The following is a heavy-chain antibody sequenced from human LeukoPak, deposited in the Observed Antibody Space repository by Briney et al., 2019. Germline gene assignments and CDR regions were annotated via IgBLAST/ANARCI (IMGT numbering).Heavy chain of an antibody. CDR3: ARVDYYDYSGSFSLDF. J-gene: IGHJ4*02. D-gene: IGHD3-22*01. V-gene: IGHV4-38-2*01. CDR1: GSSISSGYY. Sequence: SETLSLTCAVSGSSISSGYYWARIRQPPGEALEWVGSIYRSGSTYYNPSLESRVTISLDMSKNHFSLSLSSVTAADTAVYYCARVDYYDYSGSFSLDFWGQGTLVTVSS. CDR2: IYRSGST.